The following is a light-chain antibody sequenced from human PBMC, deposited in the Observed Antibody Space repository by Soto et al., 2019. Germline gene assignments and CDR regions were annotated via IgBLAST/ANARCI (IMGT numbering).Light chain of an antibody. V-gene: IGLV2-14*03. Sequence: QSVLTQPAAVSGSPGQSITISCTGTNSDVGAYSYVSWYQQYPGKAPKLLIYDVGARPSGISDRFSGSKSGNTASLTLSGLQAEDAADYYGSSYTAFPTYVFGSATKATVL. CDR3: SSYTAFPTYV. CDR2: DVG. CDR1: NSDVGAYSY. J-gene: IGLJ1*01.